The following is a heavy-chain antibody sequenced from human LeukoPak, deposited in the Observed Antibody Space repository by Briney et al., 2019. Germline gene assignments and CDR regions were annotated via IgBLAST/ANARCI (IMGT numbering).Heavy chain of an antibody. CDR2: ISSSSSYI. CDR1: GFTFSSYS. V-gene: IGHV3-21*01. D-gene: IGHD1-26*01. CDR3: ARVGIIVGAHGAFDI. J-gene: IGHJ3*02. Sequence: GGSLRLSCAASGFTFSSYSMNWVRQAPGKGLEWVSSISSSSSYIYYADSVKGRFTISRDNAKNSLYLQMNSLRAEDTAVYYCARVGIIVGAHGAFDIWGQGTMVTVSS.